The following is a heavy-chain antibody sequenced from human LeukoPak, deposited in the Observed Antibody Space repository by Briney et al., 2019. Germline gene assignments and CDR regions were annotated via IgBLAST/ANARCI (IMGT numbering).Heavy chain of an antibody. V-gene: IGHV3-33*06. CDR3: AKAIVGATGYFQH. D-gene: IGHD1-26*01. Sequence: GGSLRLSCAASGFTFSSYGMHWVRQAPGKGLEWVAVIWYDGSNKYYAHSVKGRFTISRDNSKNTLYLQMNSLRAEDTAVYYCAKAIVGATGYFQHWGQGTLVTVSS. CDR2: IWYDGSNK. J-gene: IGHJ1*01. CDR1: GFTFSSYG.